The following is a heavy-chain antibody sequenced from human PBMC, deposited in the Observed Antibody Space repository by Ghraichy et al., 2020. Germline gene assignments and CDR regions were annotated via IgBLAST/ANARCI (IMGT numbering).Heavy chain of an antibody. CDR2: MNPNSGNT. V-gene: IGHV1-8*03. CDR1: GYTFTSYD. J-gene: IGHJ6*02. Sequence: ASVKVSCKASGYTFTSYDINWVRQATGQGLEWMGWMNPNSGNTGYAQKFQGRVTITRNTSISTAYMELSSLRSEDTAVYYCARGTPHYYYYGMDVWGQGTTVTVSS. CDR3: ARGTPHYYYYGMDV.